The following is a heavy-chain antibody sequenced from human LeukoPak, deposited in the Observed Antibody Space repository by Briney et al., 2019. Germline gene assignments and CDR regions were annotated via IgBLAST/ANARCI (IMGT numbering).Heavy chain of an antibody. CDR3: AIVRYISSWRYFDY. Sequence: ASVKVSCKVSGYTLTELSIHWVRQVPGKGREWMGGFDPEDGKTIYAQKFQGRVTMTEDTSTDTAYMDLSSLRSEDTAVYYCAIVRYISSWRYFDYWGQGTLVTVSS. D-gene: IGHD6-13*01. CDR2: FDPEDGKT. CDR1: GYTLTELS. J-gene: IGHJ4*02. V-gene: IGHV1-24*01.